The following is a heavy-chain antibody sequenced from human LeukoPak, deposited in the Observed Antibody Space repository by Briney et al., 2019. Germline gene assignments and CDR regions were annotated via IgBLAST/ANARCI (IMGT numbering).Heavy chain of an antibody. J-gene: IGHJ4*02. Sequence: GGSLRLSCAASGFTFSSYSMNWVRQAPGKGLEWVSSISSSSSYIYYADSVKGRFTISRDNAKNSLYLQMNSLRAEDTAVYYCAITYSGYDWEYFGYWGQGTLVTVSS. CDR2: ISSSSSYI. CDR1: GFTFSSYS. D-gene: IGHD5-12*01. V-gene: IGHV3-21*01. CDR3: AITYSGYDWEYFGY.